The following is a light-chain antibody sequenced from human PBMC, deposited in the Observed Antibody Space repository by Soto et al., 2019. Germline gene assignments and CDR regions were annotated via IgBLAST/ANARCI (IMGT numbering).Light chain of an antibody. V-gene: IGLV2-8*01. Sequence: QSALAQPPSASGSPGQSVAISCTGTDSDVGGYNYVSWYQQHPGKAPKLIIYGVNERPSGVPDRFSGSKSGNTASLTVSGLQAEDEADYYCSSYAGRDNFYVFGTGTKVTVL. J-gene: IGLJ1*01. CDR1: DSDVGGYNY. CDR2: GVN. CDR3: SSYAGRDNFYV.